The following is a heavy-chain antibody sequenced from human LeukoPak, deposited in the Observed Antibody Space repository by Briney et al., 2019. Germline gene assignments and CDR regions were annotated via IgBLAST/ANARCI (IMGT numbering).Heavy chain of an antibody. CDR2: INPNGGGT. J-gene: IGHJ4*02. CDR1: EYTFTDYY. D-gene: IGHD3-22*01. CDR3: ARDATTMSILSGCDH. V-gene: IGHV1-2*02. Sequence: ASVKVSCTASEYTFTDYYLHWVRQAPGQGLEWVGRINPNGGGTIYAHKFQGRVTLTRDTSINPAYMEMSRLRSDDTAVYYCARDATTMSILSGCDHWGQGTLVTVSS.